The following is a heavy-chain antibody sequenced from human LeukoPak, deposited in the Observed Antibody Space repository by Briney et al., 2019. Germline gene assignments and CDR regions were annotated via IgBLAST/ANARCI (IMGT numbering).Heavy chain of an antibody. V-gene: IGHV1-18*01. Sequence: ASVKVSCKTSGYSFTDYIIAWVRQAPGQGLEWLGWIGTYDGHTNYAQKVQGRVTMTRDTSTSTVYMELSSLRSEDTAVYYCARGSGSSQWVLDYWGQGTLVTVSS. CDR1: GYSFTDYI. D-gene: IGHD3-22*01. CDR3: ARGSGSSQWVLDY. J-gene: IGHJ4*02. CDR2: IGTYDGHT.